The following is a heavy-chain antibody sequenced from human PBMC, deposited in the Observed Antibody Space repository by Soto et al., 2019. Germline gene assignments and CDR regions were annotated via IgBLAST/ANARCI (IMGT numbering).Heavy chain of an antibody. V-gene: IGHV3-23*01. CDR3: AKVRVILVARGYFDL. Sequence: EMQLLESGGGLVQPGGSVRLSCAASGFTFTSYAMSWVRQAPGKGLEWVSAITSGGGSTAYYADSVKGRFTISRDNSNNTVFLQMNSLRSEDTALYYCAKVRVILVARGYFDLWGRGTLVTVSS. D-gene: IGHD3-22*01. J-gene: IGHJ2*01. CDR1: GFTFTSYA. CDR2: TSGGGSTA.